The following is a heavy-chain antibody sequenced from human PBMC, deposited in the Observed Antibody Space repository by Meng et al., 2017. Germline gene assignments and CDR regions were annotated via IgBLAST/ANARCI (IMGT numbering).Heavy chain of an antibody. V-gene: IGHV3-53*04. CDR1: ELNVSTSF. CDR3: ATSSDAFEI. Sequence: EVDWMESGGGVVQPGGSLRLSCAASELNVSTSFLRWVRQAPGKGLEWVSVIYSGGNTYYADSVKGRFTISRHNSKNTLYLQMNSLTVEDTAVYYCATSSDAFEIWGQGTMVTVSS. CDR2: IYSGGNT. D-gene: IGHD6-6*01. J-gene: IGHJ3*02.